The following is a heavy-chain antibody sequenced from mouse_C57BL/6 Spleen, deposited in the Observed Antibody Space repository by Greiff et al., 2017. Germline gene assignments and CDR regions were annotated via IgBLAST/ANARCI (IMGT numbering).Heavy chain of an antibody. D-gene: IGHD2-1*01. V-gene: IGHV1-39*01. CDR3: AISRRGDGNCESWFAY. CDR2: INPNYGTT. Sequence: VQLQQSGPELVKPGASVKISCKASGYSFTDYNMNWVKQSNGKSLEWIGVINPNYGTTSYNQKFKGKATLTVDQSSSTAYMQLNSLTSEDSAVYYCAISRRGDGNCESWFAYWGQGTLVTVSA. J-gene: IGHJ3*01. CDR1: GYSFTDYN.